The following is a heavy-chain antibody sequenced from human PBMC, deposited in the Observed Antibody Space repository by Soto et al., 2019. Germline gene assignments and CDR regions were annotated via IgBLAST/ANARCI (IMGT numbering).Heavy chain of an antibody. CDR3: ERDRVYYGMDV. Sequence: PGGSLRLSCAASGFTFSSYWMSWVRQAPGKGLEWVANIKQDGSEKYYVDSVKGRFTISRDNAKNSLYLQMNSLRAEETAVYYGERDRVYYGMDVWGPVTTVTVSS. V-gene: IGHV3-7*05. CDR2: IKQDGSEK. CDR1: GFTFSSYW. J-gene: IGHJ6*02.